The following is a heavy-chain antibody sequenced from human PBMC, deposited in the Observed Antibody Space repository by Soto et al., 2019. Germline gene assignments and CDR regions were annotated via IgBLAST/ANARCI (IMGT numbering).Heavy chain of an antibody. D-gene: IGHD1-26*01. J-gene: IGHJ6*02. CDR3: AKEQSLVGATSLGRYGMDV. CDR1: GFTFSSYG. Sequence: GGSLRLSCAASGFTFSSYGMHWVRQAPGKGLEWVAVISYDGSNKYYADSVKGRFTISRDNSKNTLYLQMNSLRAEGTAVYYCAKEQSLVGATSLGRYGMDVWGQGTTVTVSS. V-gene: IGHV3-30*18. CDR2: ISYDGSNK.